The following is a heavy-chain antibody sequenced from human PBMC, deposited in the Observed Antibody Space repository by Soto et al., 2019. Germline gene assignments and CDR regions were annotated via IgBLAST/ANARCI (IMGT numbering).Heavy chain of an antibody. D-gene: IGHD3-10*02. J-gene: IGHJ6*02. CDR2: ISTTSTYI. CDR3: VRDYVLDV. V-gene: IGHV3-21*01. Sequence: EVQLVESGGGLVKPGGSLRLSCAASGFTFSGDAMNWVRQAPGKGLEWVSSISTTSTYIYYADSVKGRFTISRDNAKNSLHLQMNSLRAEDTAVYYRVRDYVLDVCGQGTTVTVSS. CDR1: GFTFSGDA.